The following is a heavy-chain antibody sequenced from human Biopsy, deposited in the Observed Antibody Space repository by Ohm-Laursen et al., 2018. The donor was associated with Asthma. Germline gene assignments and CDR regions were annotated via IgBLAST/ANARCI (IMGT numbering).Heavy chain of an antibody. CDR3: ARESGQDYGGFGSFDR. Sequence: SLRLSCTASGFVFSQSDMHWVRQAPGKGLEWVALISSDGHLKYYEDSVKGRFTISRDNSKNSLYLQINSLRVEDSAVYYCARESGQDYGGFGSFDRWGQGKMVAVSS. J-gene: IGHJ3*02. D-gene: IGHD4-23*01. CDR2: ISSDGHLK. CDR1: GFVFSQSD. V-gene: IGHV3-30*03.